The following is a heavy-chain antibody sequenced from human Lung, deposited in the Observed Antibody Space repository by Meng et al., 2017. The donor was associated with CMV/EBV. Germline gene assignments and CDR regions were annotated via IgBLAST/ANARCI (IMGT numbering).Heavy chain of an antibody. D-gene: IGHD2-21*01. CDR2: TWYDGSHK. V-gene: IGHV3-33*01. Sequence: SLRLXCTASGVRFSTYGMHWIRQALGKGLEWVALTWYDGSHKRYADSLKGRFTISRDNSKNTVYLQMNSLRVDDTSVYYCVRVDCGGECTYFDSWGQGTLVTVPS. CDR1: GVRFSTYG. J-gene: IGHJ4*02. CDR3: VRVDCGGECTYFDS.